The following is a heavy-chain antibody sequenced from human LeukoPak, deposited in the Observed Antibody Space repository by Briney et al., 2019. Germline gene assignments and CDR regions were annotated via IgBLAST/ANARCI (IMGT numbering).Heavy chain of an antibody. CDR3: ARGVDCSGGSCSHYYFDY. D-gene: IGHD2-15*01. CDR2: ISAYNGNT. V-gene: IGHV1-18*01. Sequence: ASVKVSCKASGYTFTSYGISWVRQAPGQGLEWMGWISAYNGNTNYAQKLQGRVTMTTDTSTSTAYMELSSLRSEDTAVYYCARGVDCSGGSCSHYYFDYWGQGTLVTVSS. J-gene: IGHJ4*02. CDR1: GYTFTSYG.